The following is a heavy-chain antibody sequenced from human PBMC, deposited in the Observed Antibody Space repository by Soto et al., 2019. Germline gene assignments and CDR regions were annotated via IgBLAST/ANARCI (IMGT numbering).Heavy chain of an antibody. J-gene: IGHJ6*02. Sequence: GGSLRLSCAASGFTFSSYAMSWVRQAPGKGLEWVSAISGSGGSTYYADSVKGRFTISRVNSKNTLYLQMNSLRAEDTAVYYCAKDLSDIVVVVAATVGYYYGMDVWGQGTTVTVSS. CDR3: AKDLSDIVVVVAATVGYYYGMDV. CDR1: GFTFSSYA. CDR2: ISGSGGST. D-gene: IGHD2-15*01. V-gene: IGHV3-23*01.